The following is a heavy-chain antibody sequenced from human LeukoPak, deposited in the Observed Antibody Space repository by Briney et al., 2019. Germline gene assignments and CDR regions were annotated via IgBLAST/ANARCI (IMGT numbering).Heavy chain of an antibody. CDR3: ARDRNYDSSGYQNWFDP. CDR1: GGSISSYY. D-gene: IGHD3-22*01. CDR2: IYYSGST. V-gene: IGHV4-59*01. Sequence: KPSETLSLTCTVSGGSISSYYWSWIRQPPGKGLEWIGYIYYSGSTNYNPPLKSRVTISVDTSKNQFSLKLSSVTAADTAVYYCARDRNYDSSGYQNWFDPWGQGTLVTVSS. J-gene: IGHJ5*02.